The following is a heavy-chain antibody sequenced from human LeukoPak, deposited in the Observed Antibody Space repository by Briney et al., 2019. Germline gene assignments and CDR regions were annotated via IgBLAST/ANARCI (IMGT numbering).Heavy chain of an antibody. Sequence: GGSLRLSCAASGFTFSSYSMNWVRQAPGKGLEWVGFIRSKAYGGTTEYAASVKGRFTISRDDSKSIAYLQMNSLETEDTAVYYCTRGKVGATPGAFDIWGQGTMVTVSS. J-gene: IGHJ3*02. D-gene: IGHD1-26*01. CDR3: TRGKVGATPGAFDI. V-gene: IGHV3-49*04. CDR2: IRSKAYGGTT. CDR1: GFTFSSYS.